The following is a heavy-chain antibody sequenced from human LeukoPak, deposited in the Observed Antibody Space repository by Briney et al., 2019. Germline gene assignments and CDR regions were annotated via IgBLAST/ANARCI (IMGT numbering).Heavy chain of an antibody. CDR2: INHSGST. V-gene: IGHV4-34*01. CDR3: ASGSTLGYCSSTSCRRPNDY. D-gene: IGHD2-2*01. Sequence: SETLSLTCAVYGGSFSGYYWSWIRQPPVKGLEWIGEINHSGSTNYNPSLKSRVTISVDTSKNQFSLKLSSVTAADTAVYYCASGSTLGYCSSTSCRRPNDYWGQGTLVTVSS. CDR1: GGSFSGYY. J-gene: IGHJ4*02.